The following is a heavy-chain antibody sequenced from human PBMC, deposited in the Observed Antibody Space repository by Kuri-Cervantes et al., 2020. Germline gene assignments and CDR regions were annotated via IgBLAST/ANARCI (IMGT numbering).Heavy chain of an antibody. V-gene: IGHV1-3*01. D-gene: IGHD6-19*01. J-gene: IGHJ4*02. CDR1: GYTFTSYA. CDR3: AREDSSGWSAHFDY. Sequence: ASVQVSCKASGYTFTSYAMHWVRQAPGQRLEWMGWINAGNGNTKYSQKFQGRVTITRDTSASTAYMELSSLRSEDTAVYYCAREDSSGWSAHFDYWGQGTLVTVSS. CDR2: INAGNGNT.